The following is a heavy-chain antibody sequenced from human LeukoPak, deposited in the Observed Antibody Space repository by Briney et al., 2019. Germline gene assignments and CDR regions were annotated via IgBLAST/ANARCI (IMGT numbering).Heavy chain of an antibody. V-gene: IGHV1-18*01. D-gene: IGHD6-13*01. J-gene: IGHJ6*04. CDR2: ISAYNGNT. Sequence: GASVKVSCRASGYTFTSYGISWVRQAPGQGLEWMGWISAYNGNTNYAQKLQGRVTMTTDTSTSTAYMELRSLRSDDTAVYYCARGLGKKQQLVWDVWGKGTTVTVSS. CDR1: GYTFTSYG. CDR3: ARGLGKKQQLVWDV.